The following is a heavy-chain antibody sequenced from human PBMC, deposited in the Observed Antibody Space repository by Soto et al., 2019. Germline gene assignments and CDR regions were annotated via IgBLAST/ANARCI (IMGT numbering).Heavy chain of an antibody. J-gene: IGHJ4*02. Sequence: SETLSLTCTVSGGSISSSSYYWGWIRQPPGKGLEWIGSIYYSGSTYYNPSLKSRVTISVDTSKNQFSLKLSSVTAADTAVYYCSREEDSSSWYYFDYWGQGTLVTVSS. CDR3: SREEDSSSWYYFDY. D-gene: IGHD6-13*01. V-gene: IGHV4-39*02. CDR1: GGSISSSSYY. CDR2: IYYSGST.